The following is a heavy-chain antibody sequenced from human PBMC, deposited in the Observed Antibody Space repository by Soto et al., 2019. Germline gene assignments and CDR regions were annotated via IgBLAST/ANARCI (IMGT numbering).Heavy chain of an antibody. Sequence: QVQLVQSGAEVKKPGSSVKVSCKASGDTFSTYTITWMRQAPGQGLEWMGGIIPRSATSNYAQKFQGRVTVTADESTSTAYMELSSLRSEDTAVYYCAREGLVLVPPTVNSDYYCCAMDVWGHGTTVTVSS. CDR2: IIPRSATS. CDR1: GDTFSTYT. CDR3: AREGLVLVPPTVNSDYYCCAMDV. V-gene: IGHV1-69*12. D-gene: IGHD2-2*01. J-gene: IGHJ6*02.